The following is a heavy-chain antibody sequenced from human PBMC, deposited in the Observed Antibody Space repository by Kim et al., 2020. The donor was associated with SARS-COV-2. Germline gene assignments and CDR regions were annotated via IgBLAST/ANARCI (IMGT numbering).Heavy chain of an antibody. CDR2: ISYDGINK. D-gene: IGHD3-10*01. CDR3: ARERKGSFDY. CDR1: GFTFSSYT. J-gene: IGHJ4*02. Sequence: GGSLRLSCAASGFTFSSYTMHWVRQAPGKGLEWVTGISYDGINKYYADSVKGRFTISRDNSKDTLYLQMNSLRVEDTAVYYCARERKGSFDYWGQGTLVTVSS. V-gene: IGHV3-30-3*01.